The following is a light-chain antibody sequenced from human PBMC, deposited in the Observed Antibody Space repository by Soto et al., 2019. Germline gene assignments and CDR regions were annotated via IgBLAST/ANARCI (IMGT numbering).Light chain of an antibody. V-gene: IGLV2-14*01. CDR3: SSYKNSSILYV. J-gene: IGLJ1*01. CDR2: EVT. Sequence: QSVLTQPASVSGSPGQSITISCTGSSSDVGRYNYVSWYQRHQGKAPKLIIYEVTHRASGLSDRFSGSKSGNTASLTISGLQAEDEADYYCSSYKNSSILYVFGTGTKVTV. CDR1: SSDVGRYNY.